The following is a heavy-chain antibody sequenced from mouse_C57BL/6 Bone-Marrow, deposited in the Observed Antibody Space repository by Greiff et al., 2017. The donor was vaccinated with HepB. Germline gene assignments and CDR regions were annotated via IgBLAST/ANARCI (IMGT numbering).Heavy chain of an antibody. Sequence: QVQLQQSGAELARPGASVKLSCKASGYTFTSYGISWVKQRTGQGLEWIGEIYPRSGNTYYNEKFKGKATLTAEKSSSTAYMQLSSLTSEDSAVYFCARSPYYYGPSWFAYWGQGTLVTVSA. CDR3: ARSPYYYGPSWFAY. D-gene: IGHD1-1*01. CDR2: IYPRSGNT. CDR1: GYTFTSYG. J-gene: IGHJ3*01. V-gene: IGHV1-81*01.